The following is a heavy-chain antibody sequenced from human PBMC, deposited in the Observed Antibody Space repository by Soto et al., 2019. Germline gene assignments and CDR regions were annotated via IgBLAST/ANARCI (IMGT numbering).Heavy chain of an antibody. CDR2: VSAYNGNT. D-gene: IGHD2-8*01. CDR3: ERAHLMVYANKPSRYYYYYVMDV. V-gene: IGHV1-18*01. Sequence: QVQLVQSGAEVKKPGASVKVSCKASGYTFTSYGISWVRQAPGQGLESMGWVSAYNGNTNYAQKLQARVTMTTDTSTSTAYMELGRLRSDDTTVYYCERAHLMVYANKPSRYYYYYVMDVWGQGTTVTVSS. J-gene: IGHJ6*02. CDR1: GYTFTSYG.